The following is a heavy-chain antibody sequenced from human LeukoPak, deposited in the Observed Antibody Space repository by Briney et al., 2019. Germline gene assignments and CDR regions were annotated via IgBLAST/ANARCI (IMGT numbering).Heavy chain of an antibody. J-gene: IGHJ4*02. CDR2: IRSKAYGGTT. V-gene: IGHV3-49*04. Sequence: GGSLRLSCTASGFTFGDYAMSWVRQAPGKGLEWVGFIRSKAYGGTTEYAASVKGRLTISRDDSKSIAYLQMNSLKTEDTAVYYCTREKRWLRPDILDYWGQGTLVTVSS. CDR3: TREKRWLRPDILDY. CDR1: GFTFGDYA. D-gene: IGHD5-12*01.